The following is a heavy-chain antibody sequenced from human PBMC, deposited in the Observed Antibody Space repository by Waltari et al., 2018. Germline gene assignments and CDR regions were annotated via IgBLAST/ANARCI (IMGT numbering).Heavy chain of an antibody. D-gene: IGHD4-17*01. CDR3: ASQDYGDYVWYFDY. CDR2: ISSSSSTI. J-gene: IGHJ4*02. Sequence: EVQLVESGGGLVQPGGSLRLSCAASGFTFSSYSMNWVRQAPGKGLEWVSYISSSSSTIYYADSVKGRFTISRDNAKNSLYLQMNSLRAEDTAVYYCASQDYGDYVWYFDYWGQGTLVTVSS. V-gene: IGHV3-48*01. CDR1: GFTFSSYS.